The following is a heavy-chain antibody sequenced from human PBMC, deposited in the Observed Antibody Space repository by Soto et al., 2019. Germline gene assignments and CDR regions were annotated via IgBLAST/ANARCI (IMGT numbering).Heavy chain of an antibody. CDR3: ARDRGAGTFDY. Sequence: GGSLRLSCASSGFTFSDYDRSWIRQAPGKGLEWVSYISSSSSYTNYADSVKGRFTISRDNAKNSLYLQMNSLRAEDTAVYYCARDRGAGTFDYWGQGTLVTVSS. CDR1: GFTFSDYD. D-gene: IGHD6-13*01. J-gene: IGHJ4*02. V-gene: IGHV3-11*06. CDR2: ISSSSSYT.